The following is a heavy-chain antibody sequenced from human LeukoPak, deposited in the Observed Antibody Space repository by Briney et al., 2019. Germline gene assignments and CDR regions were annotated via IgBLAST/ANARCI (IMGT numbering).Heavy chain of an antibody. CDR2: SCVDNGDT. CDR1: GYTFTRYG. CDR3: AGVNLYYNYMDV. Sequence: ASVKVSCKASGYTFTRYGISWVRQAPGQGREWMGWSCVDNGDTDNAQKFQGRVTITTDTSSTTIYMELRSLRSDDTAVYYCAGVNLYYNYMDVWGKGTTVTVSS. J-gene: IGHJ6*03. V-gene: IGHV1-18*01. D-gene: IGHD1-14*01.